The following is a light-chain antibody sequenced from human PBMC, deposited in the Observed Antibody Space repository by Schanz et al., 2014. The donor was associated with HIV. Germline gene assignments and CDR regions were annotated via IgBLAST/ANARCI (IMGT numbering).Light chain of an antibody. CDR2: EVT. J-gene: IGLJ2*01. V-gene: IGLV2-8*01. Sequence: QSALTQPPSASGSPGQSVTISCTGTSSDVGGYNYVSWYQQHPGKAPKLMIYEVTKRPSGVPARFSGSKSDNTASLTVSGLQAEDEADYYCSSYAGSNNLLFGGGTKLTVL. CDR1: SSDVGGYNY. CDR3: SSYAGSNNLL.